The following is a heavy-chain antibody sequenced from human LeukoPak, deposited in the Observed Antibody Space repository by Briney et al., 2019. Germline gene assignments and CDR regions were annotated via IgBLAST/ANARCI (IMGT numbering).Heavy chain of an antibody. V-gene: IGHV4-59*08. D-gene: IGHD1-26*01. CDR1: GGSISSYY. CDR2: IHYIGDT. J-gene: IGHJ4*02. CDR3: ARHIPVGVQKGSLEY. Sequence: SETLSLTCTVSGGSISSYYWSWIRQPPGRGVEWIAYIHYIGDTTSHPSLTSPLTISLHTSTNQFSLKLSSVTAAHTAVYYCARHIPVGVQKGSLEYWGQGSLVTVSS.